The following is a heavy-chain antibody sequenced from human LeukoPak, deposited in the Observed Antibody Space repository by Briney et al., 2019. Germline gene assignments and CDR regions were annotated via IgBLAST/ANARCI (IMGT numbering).Heavy chain of an antibody. D-gene: IGHD3-22*01. Sequence: GASVKVSCKASGGTFSSYAISWVRQAPGQGLEWMGRIIPILGIANYAQKFQGRVTITADKSTSTAYMELSSLRSEDTAVYYCARDQGITYYYDSSGYENDYWGQGTLVTVSS. CDR2: IIPILGIA. V-gene: IGHV1-69*04. J-gene: IGHJ4*02. CDR3: ARDQGITYYYDSSGYENDY. CDR1: GGTFSSYA.